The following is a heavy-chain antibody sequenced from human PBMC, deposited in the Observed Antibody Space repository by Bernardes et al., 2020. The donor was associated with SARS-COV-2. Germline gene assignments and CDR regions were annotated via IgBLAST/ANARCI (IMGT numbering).Heavy chain of an antibody. Sequence: GGSLRLCCAASGFTFSSYAMNWVRQAPGKGLEWVSFISTSSSYIYYADSVKGRFTISRDNAKNSLFLQMNSLRAEDTAVYYCARDLVTGTTKGLFDHWGQGTLVTVSS. CDR2: ISTSSSYI. D-gene: IGHD1-7*01. J-gene: IGHJ4*02. V-gene: IGHV3-21*01. CDR1: GFTFSSYA. CDR3: ARDLVTGTTKGLFDH.